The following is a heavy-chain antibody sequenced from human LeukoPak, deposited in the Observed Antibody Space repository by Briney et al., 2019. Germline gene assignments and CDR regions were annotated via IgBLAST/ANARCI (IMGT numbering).Heavy chain of an antibody. CDR1: GSSLTTSGVG. D-gene: IGHD6-13*01. CDR2: IYWDDDA. J-gene: IGHJ4*02. CDR3: AHISRRSYYFDY. Sequence: SGPTLVNPTQTLTLTCTLTGSSLTTSGVGVGWIRQPPGKALAWLALIYWDDDARYTESLKSRLTITKGTSKNQVVLTMTNLDPVDTGTYYCAHISRRSYYFDYWGQGTLVTVSS. V-gene: IGHV2-5*02.